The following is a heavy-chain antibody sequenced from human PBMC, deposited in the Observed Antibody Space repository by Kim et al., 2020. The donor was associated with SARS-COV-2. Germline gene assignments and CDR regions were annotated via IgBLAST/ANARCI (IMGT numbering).Heavy chain of an antibody. D-gene: IGHD6-19*01. CDR1: GFTFSSYG. Sequence: GGSLRLSCAASGFTFSSYGMTWVRQAPGKGLEWVANIKQDGNQKYYVDSVKGRCTISRDNAKTSLYLQMHSLRAEDTAVYYCARDGVLYSSGEDAFDIW. V-gene: IGHV3-7*01. J-gene: IGHJ3*02. CDR3: ARDGVLYSSGEDAFDI. CDR2: IKQDGNQK.